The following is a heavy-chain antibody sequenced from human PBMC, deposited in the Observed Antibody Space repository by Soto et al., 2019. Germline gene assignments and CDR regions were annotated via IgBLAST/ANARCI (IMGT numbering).Heavy chain of an antibody. CDR3: ARGSTYYGSGSYYPF. J-gene: IGHJ4*02. CDR1: GGSISSYY. Sequence: SETLSLTCTVSGGSISSYYWSWIRQPPGKGLEWIGYIYYSGSTNYNPSLKSRVTISVDTSKNQFSLKLSSVTAADTAVYYCARGSTYYGSGSYYPFWGQGTLVTVSS. CDR2: IYYSGST. D-gene: IGHD3-10*01. V-gene: IGHV4-59*12.